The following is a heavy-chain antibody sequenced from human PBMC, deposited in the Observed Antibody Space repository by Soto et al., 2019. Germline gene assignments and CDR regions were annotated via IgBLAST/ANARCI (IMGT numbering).Heavy chain of an antibody. CDR2: IYYSGST. D-gene: IGHD2-15*01. CDR1: GGSISSGDYY. V-gene: IGHV4-30-4*01. CDR3: ARDLGIAFAFDI. Sequence: SETLSLTCTVSGGSISSGDYYWSWIRQPPGKGLEWIGYIYYSGSTYYNPSLKSRVTISVDTSKNQFSLKLSSVTAADTAVYYCARDLGIAFAFDIWGQGTMVT. J-gene: IGHJ3*02.